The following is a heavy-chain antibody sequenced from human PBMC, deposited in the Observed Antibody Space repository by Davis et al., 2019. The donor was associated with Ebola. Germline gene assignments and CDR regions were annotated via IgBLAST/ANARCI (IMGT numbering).Heavy chain of an antibody. D-gene: IGHD6-19*01. CDR2: IWDDGSNK. CDR3: ATTPQYSSGQNKPFDY. V-gene: IGHV3-33*01. CDR1: GFTLSGYD. J-gene: IGHJ4*02. Sequence: GGSLRLSCEASGFTLSGYDMNWVRQAPGKGLQWVAVIWDDGSNKYYADSVKGRFTISRDNSKNTLYLQMNSLRAEDTAVYYCATTPQYSSGQNKPFDYWGQGTLATVSS.